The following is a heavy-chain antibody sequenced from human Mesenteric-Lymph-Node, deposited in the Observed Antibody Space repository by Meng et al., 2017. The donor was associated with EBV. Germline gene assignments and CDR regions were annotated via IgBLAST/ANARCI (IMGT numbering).Heavy chain of an antibody. J-gene: IGHJ4*02. CDR1: GGSFSTFY. D-gene: IGHD4-17*01. CDR2: INHSGNT. CDR3: ARVGEADSGDYPNEDS. Sequence: QGEPQQWGAGLLKPSETLSLPCAIYGGSFSTFYWSWIRQPLGKGLEWIGEINHSGNTNYNPSLKSRVTISVDTSKNQFSLRLTSVTAADTAVYYCARVGEADSGDYPNEDSWGQGTLVTVSS. V-gene: IGHV4-34*01.